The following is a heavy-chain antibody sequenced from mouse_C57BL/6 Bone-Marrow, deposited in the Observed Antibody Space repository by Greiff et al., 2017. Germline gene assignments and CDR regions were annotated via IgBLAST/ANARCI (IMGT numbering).Heavy chain of an antibody. J-gene: IGHJ1*03. CDR2: IHPNSGST. V-gene: IGHV1-64*01. D-gene: IGHD1-1*01. Sequence: QVQLQQPGAELVKPGASVKLSCKASGYTFTSYWMHWVKQRPGQGLEWIGMIHPNSGSTNYNEKFKSKATLTVDKSSSTAYMQLSSLTSEDSAVYYCAREGVYYGSSYPYWYFDVWGTGTTVTVSS. CDR3: AREGVYYGSSYPYWYFDV. CDR1: GYTFTSYW.